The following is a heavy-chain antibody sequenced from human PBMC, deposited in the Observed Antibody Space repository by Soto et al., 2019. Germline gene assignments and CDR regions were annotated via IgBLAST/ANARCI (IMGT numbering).Heavy chain of an antibody. CDR3: AADRAFDFWSGSDYFDY. D-gene: IGHD3-3*01. J-gene: IGHJ4*02. Sequence: ASVTVSCQASESTFTTYTMHWVRQAPGQSLEWMGWINAGNGNTKYSQKFQGRVTITRDTSASTAYMELSGLRSEDTAVYYCAADRAFDFWSGSDYFDYWGQGTLVTVSS. CDR2: INAGNGNT. V-gene: IGHV1-3*01. CDR1: ESTFTTYT.